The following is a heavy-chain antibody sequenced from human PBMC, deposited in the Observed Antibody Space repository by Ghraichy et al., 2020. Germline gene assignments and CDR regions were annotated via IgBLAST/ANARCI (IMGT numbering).Heavy chain of an antibody. Sequence: SENLSLTCSVSNGSISDYYWSWIRQPPGKGLEWIGYIYFSGSANYNPSLKSRLTLSIDTSNNQFSLKMRSVTAVDTAVYYCARLLMDYFGSGRTEGSVRYFDLWVRGTLVTVSS. D-gene: IGHD3-10*01. V-gene: IGHV4-59*01. CDR2: IYFSGSA. CDR3: ARLLMDYFGSGRTEGSVRYFDL. J-gene: IGHJ2*01. CDR1: NGSISDYY.